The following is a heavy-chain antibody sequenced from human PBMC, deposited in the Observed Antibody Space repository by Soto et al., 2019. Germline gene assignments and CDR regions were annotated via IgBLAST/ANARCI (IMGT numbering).Heavy chain of an antibody. CDR3: ARNPNESSLAYYFEY. CDR1: GLTFRRYI. CDR2: ISISSSYI. Sequence: PGGFVRFWCATSGLTFRRYIMNWVRQTQRKRVELVSSISISSSYIYYADSVKGRFTICRANAEKSLYLQMNSLRAEDTAVYYCARNPNESSLAYYFEYRRKGTLVTVSS. D-gene: IGHD3-22*01. V-gene: IGHV3-21*01. J-gene: IGHJ4*02.